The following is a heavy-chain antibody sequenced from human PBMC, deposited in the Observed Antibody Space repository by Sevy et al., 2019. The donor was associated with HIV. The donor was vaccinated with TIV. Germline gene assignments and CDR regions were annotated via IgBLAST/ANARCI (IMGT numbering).Heavy chain of an antibody. J-gene: IGHJ4*02. CDR1: GFTFSRYA. CDR2: ISYDGSNK. Sequence: GGSLRLSCAASGFTFSRYAMHWVRQAPGKGLEWVAVISYDGSNKYYADSVKGRFTISRDNSKNTLYLQMNSLRAEDTAVYYCARGDIVVVPAAIPTWDYWGQGTLVTVSS. CDR3: ARGDIVVVPAAIPTWDY. V-gene: IGHV3-30-3*01. D-gene: IGHD2-2*02.